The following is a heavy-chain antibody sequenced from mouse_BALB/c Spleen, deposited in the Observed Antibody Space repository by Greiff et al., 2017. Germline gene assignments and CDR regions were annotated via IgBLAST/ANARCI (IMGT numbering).Heavy chain of an antibody. J-gene: IGHJ1*01. CDR1: GFTFSSYA. V-gene: IGHV5-9-4*01. CDR2: ISSGGSYT. CDR3: ARPGGNYDWYFDV. D-gene: IGHD2-1*01. Sequence: EVLLVESGGGLVKPGGSLKLSCAASGFTFSSYAMSWVRQSPEKRLEWVAEISSGGSYTYYPDTVTGRFTISRDNAKNTLYLQMSSLRSEDTAMYYCARPGGNYDWYFDVWGAGTTVTVSS.